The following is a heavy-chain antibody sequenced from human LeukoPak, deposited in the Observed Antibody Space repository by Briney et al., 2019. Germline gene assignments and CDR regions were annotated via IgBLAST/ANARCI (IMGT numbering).Heavy chain of an antibody. D-gene: IGHD5-18*01. CDR2: IYYSGST. V-gene: IGHV4-31*03. Sequence: PSETLSLTCTVSGGSISSGGYYWSWIRQHPGKGLEWIGYIYYSGSTYYNPSLKSRVTISVDTSKNQFSLKLSSVTAADTAVYYCARGIGLQLWGLTAYYFDYWGQGTLVTVSS. J-gene: IGHJ4*02. CDR3: ARGIGLQLWGLTAYYFDY. CDR1: GGSISSGGYY.